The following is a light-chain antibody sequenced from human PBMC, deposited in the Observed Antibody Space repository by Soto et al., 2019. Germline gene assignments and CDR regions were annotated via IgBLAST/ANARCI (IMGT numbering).Light chain of an antibody. J-gene: IGKJ4*01. CDR3: QQYNNWPLT. V-gene: IGKV3-15*01. CDR2: GVS. CDR1: QSVSSN. Sequence: EIVMTQSPAPLSVSPGETATLSCRASQSVSSNFAWYQQKPGQAPRLLIYGVSTRATGIPARFSGSGSGTEFTLTISSLQSEDFALYYCQQYNNWPLTFGGGTKVEIK.